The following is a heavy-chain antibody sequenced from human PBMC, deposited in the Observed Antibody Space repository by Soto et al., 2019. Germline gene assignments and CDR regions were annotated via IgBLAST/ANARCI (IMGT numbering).Heavy chain of an antibody. CDR1: GYTFTSYG. D-gene: IGHD6-13*01. Sequence: ASVKVSCKASGYTFTSYGISWVRQAPGQGLEWMGWISAYNGNTNYAQKLQGRVTMTTDTSTSTAYMELRSLRSDDTAVYYCARDRQQLVNGAFDIWGQGTMVTISS. V-gene: IGHV1-18*01. J-gene: IGHJ3*02. CDR3: ARDRQQLVNGAFDI. CDR2: ISAYNGNT.